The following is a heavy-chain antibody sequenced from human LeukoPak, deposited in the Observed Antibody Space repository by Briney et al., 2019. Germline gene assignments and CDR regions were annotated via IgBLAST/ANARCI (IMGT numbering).Heavy chain of an antibody. CDR1: GYTFTSYG. J-gene: IGHJ4*02. Sequence: ASVKVSCKASGYTFTSYGISWVRQATGQGLEWMGWMNPNSGNTGYAQKFQGRVTITRNTSISTAYMELSSLRSEDTAVYYCARGEQYYDFWSGYYYWGQGTLVTVSS. V-gene: IGHV1-8*03. D-gene: IGHD3-3*01. CDR3: ARGEQYYDFWSGYYY. CDR2: MNPNSGNT.